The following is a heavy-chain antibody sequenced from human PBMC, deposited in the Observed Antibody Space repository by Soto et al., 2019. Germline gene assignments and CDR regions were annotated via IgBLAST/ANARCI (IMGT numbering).Heavy chain of an antibody. Sequence: GGSLRLSCAASGFTFSDYAMSWVRQAPGKGLEWVSDISGTNYNIYSIYYTDSVKGRFTISRDNSQNMLYLQMNSLRVDDTAVYYCAKAAYTLHTDYWGQGALVTVS. V-gene: IGHV3-23*01. CDR3: AKAAYTLHTDY. CDR1: GFTFSDYA. D-gene: IGHD2-2*02. CDR2: ISGTNYNIYSI. J-gene: IGHJ4*02.